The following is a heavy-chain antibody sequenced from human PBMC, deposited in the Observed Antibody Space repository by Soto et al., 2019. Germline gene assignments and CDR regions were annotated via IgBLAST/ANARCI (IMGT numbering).Heavy chain of an antibody. Sequence: GESLKISCKGSGYSFTSYWIGWVRQMPGKGLEWMGIIYPGDSDTRYSPSFQGQVTISADKSISTAYLQWSSLKASDTAMYYCVRLGKQQLVNYGMDVWVQGTTVTVSS. CDR3: VRLGKQQLVNYGMDV. V-gene: IGHV5-51*01. CDR2: IYPGDSDT. CDR1: GYSFTSYW. D-gene: IGHD6-13*01. J-gene: IGHJ6*02.